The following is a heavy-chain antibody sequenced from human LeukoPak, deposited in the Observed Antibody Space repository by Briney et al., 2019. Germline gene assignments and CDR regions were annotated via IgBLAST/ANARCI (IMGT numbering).Heavy chain of an antibody. D-gene: IGHD4-11*01. CDR2: ISYDGSNK. Sequence: GGSLRLSCAASGFTFSSYGMHWVRQAPGKGLEWVAVISYDGSNKYYADSVKGRFTISRDNSKNTLYLQMNSLRAEDTAVYYCAKDLSDSVTLLDYWGQGTLVTVSS. J-gene: IGHJ4*02. V-gene: IGHV3-30*18. CDR1: GFTFSSYG. CDR3: AKDLSDSVTLLDY.